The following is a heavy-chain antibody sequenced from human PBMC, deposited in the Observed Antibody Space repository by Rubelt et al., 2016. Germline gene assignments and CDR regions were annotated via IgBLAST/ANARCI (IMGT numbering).Heavy chain of an antibody. J-gene: IGHJ4*02. CDR1: GGSISSNNYY. V-gene: IGHV4-39*07. Sequence: QLQLQESGPGLVKPSETLSLTCTVSGGSISSNNYYWGWIRQPPGEGLEWIGSIYASGTINKNPSLKSRVTMSVDTSKNQFSMELTSVTAADTAVYYCARGSGYVNFDYWGRGTLVTVSS. CDR2: IYASGTI. D-gene: IGHD5-12*01. CDR3: ARGSGYVNFDY.